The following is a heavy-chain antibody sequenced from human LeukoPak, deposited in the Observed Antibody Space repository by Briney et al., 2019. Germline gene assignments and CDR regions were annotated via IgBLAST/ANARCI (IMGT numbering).Heavy chain of an antibody. CDR2: ISGSGGST. J-gene: IGHJ4*02. Sequence: PGGSLRLSCAASGFTFSTFAMNWVRQAPGKGLEWVSAISGSGGSTYYADSVKGRFTISRDNSKNTLYLQMNSLRAEDTAVYYCALSPKRWLYSYGYGDYWGQGTLVTVSS. D-gene: IGHD5-18*01. CDR3: ALSPKRWLYSYGYGDY. CDR1: GFTFSTFA. V-gene: IGHV3-23*01.